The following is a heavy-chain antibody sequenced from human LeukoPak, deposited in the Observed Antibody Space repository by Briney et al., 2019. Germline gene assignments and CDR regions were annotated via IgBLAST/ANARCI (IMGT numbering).Heavy chain of an antibody. CDR3: ARIMHPTYYDFWSGYFAFDI. CDR1: GYTFTNYY. CDR2: INPSGGST. Sequence: ASVKVSCKASGYTFTNYYMHWVRQAPGQGLEWMGIINPSGGSTSYAQKFQGRVTMTRDTSTSTVYMELSSLRSEDTAVYYCARIMHPTYYDFWSGYFAFDIWGQGTMVTVSS. D-gene: IGHD3-3*01. V-gene: IGHV1-46*03. J-gene: IGHJ3*02.